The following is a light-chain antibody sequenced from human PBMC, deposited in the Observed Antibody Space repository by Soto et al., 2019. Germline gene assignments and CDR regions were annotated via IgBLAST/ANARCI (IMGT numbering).Light chain of an antibody. CDR2: DNS. J-gene: IGLJ1*01. CDR3: QSYDSSLSALYV. CDR1: SSNIGAGYD. Sequence: QSALTQPPSVSGAHVQRVTTSCTGSSSNIGAGYDVHWYQQLPGTAPKLLIYDNSNRPSGVPDRFSGSKSGTSASLAITGLQAEDEADYYCQSYDSSLSALYVFGTGTKVTVL. V-gene: IGLV1-40*01.